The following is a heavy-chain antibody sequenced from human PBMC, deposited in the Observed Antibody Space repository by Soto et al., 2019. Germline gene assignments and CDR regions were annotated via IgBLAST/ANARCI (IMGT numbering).Heavy chain of an antibody. CDR1: GFTFSSYS. Sequence: GGSLRLSCAASGFTFSSYSMNWVRQAPGKGLEWVSYISSSSSTIYYADSVKGRFTISRDNAKNSLYLQMNSLRAEDTAVYYCARAPRNYYYYYMDVWGKGTTVTVSS. V-gene: IGHV3-48*01. J-gene: IGHJ6*03. CDR2: ISSSSSTI. CDR3: ARAPRNYYYYYMDV.